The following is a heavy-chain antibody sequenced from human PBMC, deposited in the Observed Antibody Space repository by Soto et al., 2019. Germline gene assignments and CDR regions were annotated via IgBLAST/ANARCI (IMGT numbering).Heavy chain of an antibody. Sequence: ASVKVSCKASGGTFSSYAISWVRQAPGQGLEWMGGIIPIFGTANYAQKFQGRVTITADESTSTAYMELSSLRSEDTAVYYCARGIEAAAEDWFDPWGQGTLVTVSS. V-gene: IGHV1-69*13. D-gene: IGHD6-13*01. J-gene: IGHJ5*02. CDR2: IIPIFGTA. CDR3: ARGIEAAAEDWFDP. CDR1: GGTFSSYA.